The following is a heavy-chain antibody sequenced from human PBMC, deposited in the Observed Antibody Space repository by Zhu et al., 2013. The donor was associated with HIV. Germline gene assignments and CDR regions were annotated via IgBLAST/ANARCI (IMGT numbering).Heavy chain of an antibody. J-gene: IGHJ4*02. CDR2: INPNTGAT. CDR3: ARADVIVVVVTTVDFDY. CDR1: GYTFTGYY. V-gene: IGHV1-2*02. Sequence: QVQLVQSGAEVKKPGASVKVSCKTSGYTFTGYYMHWVRQAPGQGLEWMGWINPNTGATNYARKFQGRVSMTRDTSISTAYMELRRLRSDDTAVYYCARADVIVVVVTTVDFDYWGQGTLVTVSS. D-gene: IGHD3-22*01.